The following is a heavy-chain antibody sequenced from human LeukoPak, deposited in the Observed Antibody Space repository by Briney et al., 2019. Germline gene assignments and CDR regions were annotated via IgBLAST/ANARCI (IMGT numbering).Heavy chain of an antibody. J-gene: IGHJ6*03. CDR3: ARERASELLHAVEGGYYYYYMDV. CDR1: GGSISSYY. Sequence: TSETLSLTCTVSGGSISSYYWSWIRQPPGKGLEWIGYIYYSGSTNYNPSLKSRVTISVDTSKNQFSLKLSSVTAADTAVYYCARERASELLHAVEGGYYYYYMDVWGKGTTVTVSS. V-gene: IGHV4-59*12. CDR2: IYYSGST. D-gene: IGHD2-15*01.